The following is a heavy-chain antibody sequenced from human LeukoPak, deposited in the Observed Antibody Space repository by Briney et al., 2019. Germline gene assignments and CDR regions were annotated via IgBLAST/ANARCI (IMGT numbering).Heavy chain of an antibody. CDR1: GFTFDDYA. J-gene: IGHJ4*02. Sequence: GGSLRLSCAASGFTFDDYAMHWVRQAPGKGLEWVSGISWNSGSIGYADSVEGRFTISRDNAKNSLYLQMNSLRAEDMALYYCAKDIGPRVSSSFDYWGQGTLVTVSS. CDR2: ISWNSGSI. V-gene: IGHV3-9*03. D-gene: IGHD6-13*01. CDR3: AKDIGPRVSSSFDY.